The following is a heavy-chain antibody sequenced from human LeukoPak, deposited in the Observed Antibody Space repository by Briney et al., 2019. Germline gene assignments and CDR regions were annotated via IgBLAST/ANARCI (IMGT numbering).Heavy chain of an antibody. D-gene: IGHD1-20*01. J-gene: IGHJ4*02. CDR3: ARTLTGTEQFDY. V-gene: IGHV4-39*07. CDR2: IYYSGST. Sequence: SEALSLTCTVSGGSISSSSYYWGWIRQPPGEGLEWIGSIYYSGSTYYNPPLKSRVTISVDTSKNQFSLKLSSVTAADTAVYYCARTLTGTEQFDYWGQGTLVTVSS. CDR1: GGSISSSSYY.